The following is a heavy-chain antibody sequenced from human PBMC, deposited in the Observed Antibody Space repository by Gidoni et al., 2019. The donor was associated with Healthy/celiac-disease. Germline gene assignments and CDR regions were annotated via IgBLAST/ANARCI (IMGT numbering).Heavy chain of an antibody. D-gene: IGHD5-12*01. CDR2: MNPNSGNT. V-gene: IGHV1-8*03. J-gene: IGHJ5*02. CDR1: GYTFISYD. CDR3: ARGASRWLQLGWFDP. Sequence: QVQLVQSVAEVKTPGASAKVCCKASGYTFISYDINWVRQATGQGLEWMGWMNPNSGNTGYAQKFQGRVTITRNTSISTAYMELSSLRSEDTAVYYCARGASRWLQLGWFDPWGQGTLVTVSS.